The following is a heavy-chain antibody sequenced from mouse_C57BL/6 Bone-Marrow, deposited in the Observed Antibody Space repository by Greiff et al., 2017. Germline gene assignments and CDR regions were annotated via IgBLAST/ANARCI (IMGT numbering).Heavy chain of an antibody. D-gene: IGHD2-2*01. CDR1: GYAFSSYW. Sequence: QVQLKQSGAELVKPGASVKISCKASGYAFSSYWMTWVKQRPGKGLEWIGQIYPGDGDTNYNGKFKGKATLTADKSYSTAYMQLSSLTSEDSAVYFCASSEGYLYYFDYWGQGTTLTVSS. CDR2: IYPGDGDT. V-gene: IGHV1-80*01. J-gene: IGHJ2*01. CDR3: ASSEGYLYYFDY.